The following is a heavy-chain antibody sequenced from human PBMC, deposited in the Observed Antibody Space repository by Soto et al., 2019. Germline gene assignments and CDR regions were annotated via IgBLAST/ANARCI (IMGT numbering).Heavy chain of an antibody. CDR1: GFTFSGSA. Sequence: EVQLVESGGGLVQPGGSLKLSCAASGFTFSGSAIHWVRQASGKGLEWVGHIRSEVYSYATTYAASMKGRFTISRDDSKNTAYLEMNSLKTDDTAVYYCTTQEGEPRRNGWGQGTLVTVSS. V-gene: IGHV3-73*02. CDR2: IRSEVYSYAT. D-gene: IGHD2-21*01. CDR3: TTQEGEPRRNG. J-gene: IGHJ4*02.